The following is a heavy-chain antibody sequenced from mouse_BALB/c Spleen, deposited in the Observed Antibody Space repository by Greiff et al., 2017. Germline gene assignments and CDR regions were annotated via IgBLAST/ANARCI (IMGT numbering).Heavy chain of an antibody. Sequence: QVQLQQSGPSLVQPSQSLSITCTVSGFSLTSYGVHWVRQSPGKGLEWLGVTWRGGSTDYNAAFMSRLSITKDNSKSQVFFKMNSLQADDTAIYYCAKMGGTYWYFDVWGAGTTVTVSS. CDR1: GFSLTSYG. D-gene: IGHD2-14*01. V-gene: IGHV2-5-1*01. J-gene: IGHJ1*01. CDR3: AKMGGTYWYFDV. CDR2: TWRGGST.